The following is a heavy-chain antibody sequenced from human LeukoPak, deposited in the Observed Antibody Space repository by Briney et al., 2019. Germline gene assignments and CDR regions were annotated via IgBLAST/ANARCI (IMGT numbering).Heavy chain of an antibody. CDR3: ARLSSGWYLYYYMDV. CDR2: MNPNSGNT. CDR1: GYTFTSYD. V-gene: IGHV1-8*01. Sequence: ASVKVSCKASGYTFTSYDINWVRQATGQGLEWMGWMNPNSGNTGYAQKFQGRVTMTRNTSISTAYMELSSLRSEDTAAYYCARLSSGWYLYYYMDVWGKGTTVTISS. D-gene: IGHD6-19*01. J-gene: IGHJ6*03.